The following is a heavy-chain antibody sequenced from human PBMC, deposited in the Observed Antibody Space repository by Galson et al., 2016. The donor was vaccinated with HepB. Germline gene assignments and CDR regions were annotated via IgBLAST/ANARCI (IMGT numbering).Heavy chain of an antibody. CDR1: GFTVSSNY. J-gene: IGHJ5*02. Sequence: SLRLSCAASGFTVSSNYMSWVRQAPGKGLEWVSVIYSGGSTYYADSMKGRFTISRDNSKNTLYLQMNSLRAEDTAVYYCAGEGVAAAGGRGYNWFDPWGQGTLVTVSS. V-gene: IGHV3-66*01. CDR2: IYSGGST. D-gene: IGHD6-13*01. CDR3: AGEGVAAAGGRGYNWFDP.